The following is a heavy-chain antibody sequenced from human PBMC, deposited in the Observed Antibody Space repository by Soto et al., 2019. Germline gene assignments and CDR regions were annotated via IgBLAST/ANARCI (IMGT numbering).Heavy chain of an antibody. J-gene: IGHJ4*02. CDR2: ISSSASYM. D-gene: IGHD5-12*01. CDR3: ARECVDTVTSITIPFDY. CDR1: GFTFSRCD. Sequence: GGSLRLSCATSGFTFSRCDMNWVRQAPGKGVEWVSFISSSASYMYYADSVKGRFTISRDNSKKSLYLQMNSLRADDTAVYYCARECVDTVTSITIPFDYWGQGALVTVSS. V-gene: IGHV3-21*01.